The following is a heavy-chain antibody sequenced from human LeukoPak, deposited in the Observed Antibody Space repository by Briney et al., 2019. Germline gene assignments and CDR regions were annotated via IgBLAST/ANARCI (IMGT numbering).Heavy chain of an antibody. J-gene: IGHJ3*02. CDR3: ERVPVLQLWAHAFDI. CDR1: GGSISSGGYY. CDR2: IYYSGST. Sequence: SSETLSLTCTVSGGSISSGGYYWSWIRQHPGKGLEWIGYIYYSGSTYYNPSLKSRVTISVDTSKNQFSLKLSSATAADTAVYYCERVPVLQLWAHAFDIWGQGTMVTVSS. V-gene: IGHV4-31*03. D-gene: IGHD5-18*01.